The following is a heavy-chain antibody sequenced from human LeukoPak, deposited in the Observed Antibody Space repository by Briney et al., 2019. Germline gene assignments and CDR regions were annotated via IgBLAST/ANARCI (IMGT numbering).Heavy chain of an antibody. CDR1: GFTFSGYD. J-gene: IGHJ4*02. CDR3: AKSTTVTQRGYFDY. CDR2: INSDGSST. Sequence: GGSLRLSCAASGFTFSGYDMNWVRQAPGKGLEWVSRINSDGSSTSYADSVKGRFTISRDNAKNTLYLQMNSLRAEDTAVYYCAKSTTVTQRGYFDYWGQGTLVTVSS. D-gene: IGHD4-17*01. V-gene: IGHV3-74*01.